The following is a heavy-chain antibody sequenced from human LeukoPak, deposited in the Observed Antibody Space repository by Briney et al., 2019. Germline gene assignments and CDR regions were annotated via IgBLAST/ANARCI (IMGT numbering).Heavy chain of an antibody. Sequence: SETLSLTCTVSGGSISSYYWSWIRQPPGKGQEWIGYIYYSGSTNYNPSLKSRVTISVDTSKNQFSLKLSSVTAADTAVYYCARLRVTGTTVWFDPWGQGTLVTVSS. J-gene: IGHJ5*02. V-gene: IGHV4-59*01. CDR2: IYYSGST. CDR1: GGSISSYY. CDR3: ARLRVTGTTVWFDP. D-gene: IGHD1-20*01.